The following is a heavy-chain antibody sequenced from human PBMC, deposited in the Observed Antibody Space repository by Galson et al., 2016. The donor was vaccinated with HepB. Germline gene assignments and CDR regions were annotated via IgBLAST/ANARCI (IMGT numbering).Heavy chain of an antibody. CDR1: GGSVSSSSYY. D-gene: IGHD2-15*01. Sequence: SETLSLTCSVSGGSVSSSSYYWGWIRQSPGKGLEWIGNIFYTWSTYYNPSLKSRVAISIDTSKNHFSLKLTSVTAADTAVYFCARRPTAARFFDFWGQGALATVSS. V-gene: IGHV4-39*02. CDR2: IFYTWST. J-gene: IGHJ4*02. CDR3: ARRPTAARFFDF.